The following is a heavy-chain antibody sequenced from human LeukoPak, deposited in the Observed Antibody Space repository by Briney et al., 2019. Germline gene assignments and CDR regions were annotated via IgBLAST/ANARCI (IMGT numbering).Heavy chain of an antibody. CDR3: AREVTLYYFDY. V-gene: IGHV4-59*01. CDR2: IYYSGST. J-gene: IGHJ4*02. D-gene: IGHD2-21*02. CDR1: GGSISSYY. Sequence: SETLSLTCTVPGGSISSYYWSWIRQPPGKGLERIGYIYYSGSTNYNPSLKSRVTISVDTSKNQFSLKLSSVTAADTAVYYCAREVTLYYFDYCGQGTLVTVSS.